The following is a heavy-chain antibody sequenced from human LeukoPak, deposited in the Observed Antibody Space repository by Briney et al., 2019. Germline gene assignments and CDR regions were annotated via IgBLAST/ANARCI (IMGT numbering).Heavy chain of an antibody. Sequence: SETLSLTCTVSGGSISSYYWSWIRQPAGKGLEWIGRIYTSGSTNCNPSLKSRVTMSVDTSKNQFSLKLSSVTAADTAVYYCARVQVYDFWSGLHYFDYWGQGTLVTVSS. J-gene: IGHJ4*02. CDR1: GGSISSYY. D-gene: IGHD3-3*01. CDR3: ARVQVYDFWSGLHYFDY. CDR2: IYTSGST. V-gene: IGHV4-4*07.